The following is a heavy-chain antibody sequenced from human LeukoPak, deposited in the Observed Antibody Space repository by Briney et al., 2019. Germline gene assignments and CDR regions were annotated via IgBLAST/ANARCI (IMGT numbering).Heavy chain of an antibody. J-gene: IGHJ6*03. CDR1: GFTFSSYE. CDR2: ISSSGSTI. V-gene: IGHV3-48*03. CDR3: AKRYYYMDV. Sequence: GGSLRLSCAASGFTFSSYEINWVRQAPGKGLGWVSYISSSGSTIYYADSVKGRFTISRDNAKNSLYLQMNSLRAEDAAVYYCAKRYYYMDVWGKGTTVTVSS.